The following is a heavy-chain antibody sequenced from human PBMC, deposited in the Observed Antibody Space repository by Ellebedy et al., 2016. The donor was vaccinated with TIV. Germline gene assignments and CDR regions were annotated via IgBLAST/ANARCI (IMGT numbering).Heavy chain of an antibody. Sequence: MPSETLSLTCTVSGGSISSYYWSRIRQPPGKGLEWLGYIFYSGSTNYNPSLKSRVTISLDTSKNQFSLKLSSVTAADTAVYYCARLVARDYFDYWGQGTLVTVSS. D-gene: IGHD2-15*01. CDR2: IFYSGST. CDR1: GGSISSYY. V-gene: IGHV4-59*08. CDR3: ARLVARDYFDY. J-gene: IGHJ4*02.